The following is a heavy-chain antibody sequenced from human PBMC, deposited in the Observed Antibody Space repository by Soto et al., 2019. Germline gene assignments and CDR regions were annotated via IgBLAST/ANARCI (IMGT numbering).Heavy chain of an antibody. V-gene: IGHV4-59*08. CDR2: IYYSGST. J-gene: IGHJ6*03. Sequence: SETLSLTCTVSGGSISSYYWSWIRQPPGKGLEWIGYIYYSGSTNYNPSLKSRVTISVDTSKNQFSLKLSSVTAADTAVYYCARTGPDYDFWSGYYGYMDVWGKGTTVTVSS. CDR3: ARTGPDYDFWSGYYGYMDV. D-gene: IGHD3-3*01. CDR1: GGSISSYY.